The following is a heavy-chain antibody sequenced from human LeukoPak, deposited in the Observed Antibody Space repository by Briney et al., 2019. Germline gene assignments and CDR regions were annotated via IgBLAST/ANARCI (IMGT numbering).Heavy chain of an antibody. J-gene: IGHJ5*02. Sequence: PGGSLRLSCAASGFTFSSYSMNWVRQAPGKGLEWVSSISSSSSYIYYADSVKGRFTISRDNAKNSLYLQMNSLRAEDTAVYYCARDFDSSSWYPNWFDPWGQGTLVTVSS. CDR2: ISSSSSYI. V-gene: IGHV3-21*01. CDR3: ARDFDSSSWYPNWFDP. D-gene: IGHD6-13*01. CDR1: GFTFSSYS.